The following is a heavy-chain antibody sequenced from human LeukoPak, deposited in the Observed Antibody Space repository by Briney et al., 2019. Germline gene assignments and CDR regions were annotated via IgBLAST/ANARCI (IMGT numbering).Heavy chain of an antibody. CDR3: ARSSVVAANWFDP. CDR1: GGTFSSYA. CDR2: IIPILGIA. J-gene: IGHJ5*02. V-gene: IGHV1-69*04. D-gene: IGHD2-15*01. Sequence: GSSAKVSCKASGGTFSSYAISWVRQAPGQGLEWMGRIIPILGIANYAQKFQGRVTITADKSTSTAYMELSSLRSEDTAVYYCARSSVVAANWFDPWGQGTLVTVSS.